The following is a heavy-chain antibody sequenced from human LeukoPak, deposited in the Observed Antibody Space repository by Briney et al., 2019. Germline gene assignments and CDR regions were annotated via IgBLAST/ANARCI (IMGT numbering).Heavy chain of an antibody. V-gene: IGHV1-2*02. D-gene: IGHD6-19*01. CDR3: ARGPSSGWFLSQFDY. CDR2: INPNSGGT. Sequence: GASVKVSCKASGYTFTGYYMHWVRQAPGQGLEWMRWINPNSGGTDYAQRFQGRVTMTRDTSISTAYMELSRLRSDDTAVYYCARGPSSGWFLSQFDYWGQGTLVTVSS. CDR1: GYTFTGYY. J-gene: IGHJ4*02.